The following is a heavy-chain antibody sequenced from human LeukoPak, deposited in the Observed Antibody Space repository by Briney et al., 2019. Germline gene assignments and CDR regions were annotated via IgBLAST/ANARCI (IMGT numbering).Heavy chain of an antibody. J-gene: IGHJ4*02. D-gene: IGHD3-22*01. CDR2: INPNSGGT. CDR3: ARVAWGTRGRYYDSSGGSLDY. CDR1: GYTFTGYY. Sequence: ASVKVSCKASGYTFTGYYMHWVRQAPGQGLEWMGWINPNSGGTNYAQKFQGRVTMTRDTSISTAYMELSRLRSDDTAVYYCARVAWGTRGRYYDSSGGSLDYWGQGTLVTVSS. V-gene: IGHV1-2*02.